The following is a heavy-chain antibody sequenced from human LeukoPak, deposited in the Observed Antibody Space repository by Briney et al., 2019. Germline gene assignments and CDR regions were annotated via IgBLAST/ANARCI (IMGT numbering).Heavy chain of an antibody. CDR1: GGSITSYY. CDR3: ARAPPGYCSGGSCYRWFDP. J-gene: IGHJ5*02. Sequence: SETLSLTCTVSGGSITSYYWSWVRQPPGKGLEWIVYIYYSGSANYNPSLKSRVTISVDTSKNQFSLKLSSVTAADTAVYYCARAPPGYCSGGSCYRWFDPWGQGTLVIVSS. V-gene: IGHV4-59*01. D-gene: IGHD2-15*01. CDR2: IYYSGSA.